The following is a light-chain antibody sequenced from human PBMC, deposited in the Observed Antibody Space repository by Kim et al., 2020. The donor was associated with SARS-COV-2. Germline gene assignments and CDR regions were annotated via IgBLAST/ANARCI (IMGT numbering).Light chain of an antibody. V-gene: IGLV1-40*01. J-gene: IGLJ1*01. CDR1: SSNIGAGHD. CDR3: QSFDISLSGYV. CDR2: GNS. Sequence: QRVTISCAGTSSNIGAGHDVHWYQQLPGTAPNLLIYGNSNRPSGVPDRFSGSESGTSASLAISGLQAEDEADYYCQSFDISLSGYVFGTGTKVTVL.